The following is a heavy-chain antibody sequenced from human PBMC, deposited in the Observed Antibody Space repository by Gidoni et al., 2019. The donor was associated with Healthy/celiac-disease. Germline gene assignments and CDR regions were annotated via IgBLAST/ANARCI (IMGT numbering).Heavy chain of an antibody. Sequence: EVQLVESGGGLVKPGGSLRLSCAASGFTFSNAWMTWVRQAPGKGLEWVGRIKSKTDGGTTDYAAPVKGRFTISRDDSKNTLYLQMNSLKTEDTAVYYCTTRFVAGTNWFDPWGQGTLVTVSS. J-gene: IGHJ5*02. D-gene: IGHD6-19*01. V-gene: IGHV3-15*07. CDR3: TTRFVAGTNWFDP. CDR2: IKSKTDGGTT. CDR1: GFTFSNAW.